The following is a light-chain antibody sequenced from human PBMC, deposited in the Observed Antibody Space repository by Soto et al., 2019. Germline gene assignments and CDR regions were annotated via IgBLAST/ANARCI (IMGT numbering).Light chain of an antibody. Sequence: QSVLTQPPSASGTPGQRIIISCSGSTSNIESHPVNWFQQVPGAAPKLLIKTNSQRPSGVPDRFSGSKSGASASLAISGLQSEDEATYYCATWDDSRNGVFGSGTKVTVL. V-gene: IGLV1-44*01. CDR3: ATWDDSRNGV. J-gene: IGLJ1*01. CDR2: TNS. CDR1: TSNIESHP.